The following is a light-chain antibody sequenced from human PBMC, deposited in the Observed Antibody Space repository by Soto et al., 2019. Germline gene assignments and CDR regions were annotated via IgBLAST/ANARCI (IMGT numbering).Light chain of an antibody. V-gene: IGKV1-5*03. CDR1: QSISSF. Sequence: DIQMTQSPSTLSASVGDRVTITCRASQSISSFLAWYQQRAGRAPTLLIYKASTLESGVPSRFSGSGSGTEFTLTISSLQPDDFATYYCQQYNSYPLTFGQGTRLEIK. CDR2: KAS. J-gene: IGKJ5*01. CDR3: QQYNSYPLT.